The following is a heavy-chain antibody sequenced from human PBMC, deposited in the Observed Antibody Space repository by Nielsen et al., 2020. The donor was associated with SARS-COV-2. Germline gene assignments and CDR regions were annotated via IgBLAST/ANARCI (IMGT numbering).Heavy chain of an antibody. CDR1: GFKFSSYA. D-gene: IGHD3-10*01. CDR3: AKRRSGLWFGELLPNDDY. J-gene: IGHJ4*02. CDR2: ISGRGGNKYYASGGSK. Sequence: AETRCLTCAASGFKFSSYAMSWVRQAPGEGLEWVSAISGRGGNKYYASGGSKSYADSVKGRFTISRDNSKNTLYLQMNSLRAEDTAVYYCAKRRSGLWFGELLPNDDYWGQGTLVTVSS. V-gene: IGHV3-23*01.